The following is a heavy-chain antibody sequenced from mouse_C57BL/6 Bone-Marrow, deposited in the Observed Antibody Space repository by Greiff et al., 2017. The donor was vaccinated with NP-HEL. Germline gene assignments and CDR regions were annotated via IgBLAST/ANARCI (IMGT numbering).Heavy chain of an antibody. D-gene: IGHD2-5*01. J-gene: IGHJ4*01. CDR3: ARDGGVYYSNYAYAMDY. V-gene: IGHV5-16*01. Sequence: EVKLMESEGGLVQPGSSMKLSCTASGFTFSDYYMAWVRQVPEKGLEWVANINYDGSSTYYLDSLKGRFIISRDNAKNILYLQMSSLMSEDTATYYCARDGGVYYSNYAYAMDYWGQGTSVTVSS. CDR2: INYDGSST. CDR1: GFTFSDYY.